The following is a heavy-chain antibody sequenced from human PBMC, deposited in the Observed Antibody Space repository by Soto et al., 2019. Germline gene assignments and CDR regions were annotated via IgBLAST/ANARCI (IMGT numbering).Heavy chain of an antibody. J-gene: IGHJ4*02. CDR3: ARDPAYYYDSSGYYPSYYFDY. V-gene: IGHV1-46*01. D-gene: IGHD3-22*01. CDR1: GYTYTSYY. CDR2: INPSGGST. Sequence: ASVKVSCKASGYTYTSYYMHWVRQAPGQGLEWMGIINPSGGSTSYAQKFQGRVTMTRDTTTSTVYMELSSLRSEDTAVYYCARDPAYYYDSSGYYPSYYFDYWGQGTLVTVS.